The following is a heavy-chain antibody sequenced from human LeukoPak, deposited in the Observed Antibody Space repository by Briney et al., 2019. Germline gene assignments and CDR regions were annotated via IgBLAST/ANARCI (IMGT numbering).Heavy chain of an antibody. J-gene: IGHJ3*02. CDR3: AKDRGREQQLVLEAFDI. D-gene: IGHD6-13*01. Sequence: GGSLRLSCAASGFTFSSYAMHWVRQAPGKGLEWVAVISYDGSNKYYADSVKGRFTISRDNSKNTLYLQMNSLRAEDTAVYYCAKDRGREQQLVLEAFDIWGQGTMVTVSS. CDR2: ISYDGSNK. CDR1: GFTFSSYA. V-gene: IGHV3-30-3*01.